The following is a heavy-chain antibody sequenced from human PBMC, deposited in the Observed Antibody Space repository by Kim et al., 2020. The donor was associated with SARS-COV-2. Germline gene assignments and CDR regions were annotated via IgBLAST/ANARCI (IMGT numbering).Heavy chain of an antibody. D-gene: IGHD6-13*01. CDR2: IYYSGST. Sequence: SETLSLTCTVSGGSISSYYWSWIRQPPGKGLEWIGYIYYSGSTNYNPSLKSRVTISVDTSKNQFSLKLSSVTAADTAVYYCARRSRLYSSSWYWFDPWGQGTLVTVSS. CDR3: ARRSRLYSSSWYWFDP. J-gene: IGHJ5*02. CDR1: GGSISSYY. V-gene: IGHV4-59*08.